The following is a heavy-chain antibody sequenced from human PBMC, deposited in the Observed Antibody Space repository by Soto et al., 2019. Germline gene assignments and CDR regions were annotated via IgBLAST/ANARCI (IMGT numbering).Heavy chain of an antibody. J-gene: IGHJ6*02. V-gene: IGHV1-69*01. Sequence: SVELTWKECGGGLGSSARRWVRQENGQGLEWMGGIIPIFGTANYAQKFQGRVTITADESTSTAYMELSSLRSEDTAVYYCASRIVGATGDYYYYYGMDVWGQGTTLSVSS. D-gene: IGHD1-26*01. CDR2: IIPIFGTA. CDR3: ASRIVGATGDYYYYYGMDV. CDR1: GGGLGSSA.